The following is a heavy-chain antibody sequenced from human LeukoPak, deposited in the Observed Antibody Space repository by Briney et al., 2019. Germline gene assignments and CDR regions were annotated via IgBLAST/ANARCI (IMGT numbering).Heavy chain of an antibody. CDR3: ARSRDGYNFAFDY. D-gene: IGHD5-24*01. V-gene: IGHV3-49*04. J-gene: IGHJ4*02. CDR2: MRSGETP. CDR1: GFTFGDYA. Sequence: QPGRSLRLSCTTSGFTFGDYALSWVRQAPGKGLEWVGFMRSGETPQYAASVSGRFIISRDDSNRVAHLRMSSLKTEDTALYYCARSRDGYNFAFDYWGRGTLVTVSS.